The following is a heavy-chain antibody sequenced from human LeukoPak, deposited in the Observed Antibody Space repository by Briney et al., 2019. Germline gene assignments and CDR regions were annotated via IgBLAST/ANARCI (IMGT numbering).Heavy chain of an antibody. CDR1: GFSFNNFA. V-gene: IGHV3-30-3*01. CDR3: ASCSRSAYYDILTAYYDY. Sequence: GGSLRLSCVASGFSFNNFAMHWVRQAPGRGLEWVAVISYDGGKVHYAESMKGRFTISRDNSNNTLYLEINSPTPEDTAIYYCASCSRSAYYDILTAYYDYWGQGTQVTVSS. J-gene: IGHJ4*02. D-gene: IGHD3-9*01. CDR2: ISYDGGKV.